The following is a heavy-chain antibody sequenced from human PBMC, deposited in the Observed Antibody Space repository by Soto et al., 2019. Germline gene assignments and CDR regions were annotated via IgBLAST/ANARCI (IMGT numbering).Heavy chain of an antibody. J-gene: IGHJ4*02. CDR1: GGSISSSNYF. CDR3: ASQKGYCSGGNCYLYFDV. Sequence: PSETLSLTCTVSGGSISSSNYFWGWIRQPPENGLEWIGSVFYTGSTYYKSSLKSRVTISVDTSKNQVSLKLSSVTAADTAVYYCASQKGYCSGGNCYLYFDVWGQGTLVTVSS. D-gene: IGHD2-15*01. CDR2: VFYTGST. V-gene: IGHV4-39*01.